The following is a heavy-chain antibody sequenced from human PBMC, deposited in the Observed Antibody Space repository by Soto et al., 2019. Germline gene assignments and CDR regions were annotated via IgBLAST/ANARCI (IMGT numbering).Heavy chain of an antibody. Sequence: ASVKVSCKVSGYTLTELSMHWVRQAPGKGLEWMGGFDPEDGETIYAQKFQGRVTMTEDTSTDTAYMEQSSLRSEDTAVYYCARARRITIFGVVIIRHYGMDVWGQGTTVTVSS. CDR3: ARARRITIFGVVIIRHYGMDV. D-gene: IGHD3-3*01. CDR2: FDPEDGET. CDR1: GYTLTELS. J-gene: IGHJ6*01. V-gene: IGHV1-24*01.